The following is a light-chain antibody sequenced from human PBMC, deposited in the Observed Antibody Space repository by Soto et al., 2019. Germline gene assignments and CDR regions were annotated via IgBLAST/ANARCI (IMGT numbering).Light chain of an antibody. V-gene: IGKV1-17*01. Sequence: DIRMTQSPSSLSASVGDRVTITCRASQDIRNDLGWYQQKQGRAPRRLIYAASNLQSGVPSRFSGSGSGTEFTLTINSLQPEDFATYYCLEHSLYPLLTFGGGTKVDI. CDR3: LEHSLYPLLT. CDR2: AAS. J-gene: IGKJ4*01. CDR1: QDIRND.